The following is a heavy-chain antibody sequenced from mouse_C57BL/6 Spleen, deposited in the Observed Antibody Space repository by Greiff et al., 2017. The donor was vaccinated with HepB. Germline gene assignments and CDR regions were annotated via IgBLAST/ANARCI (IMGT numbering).Heavy chain of an antibody. J-gene: IGHJ4*01. CDR3: ARGGYYYCSSSYYYAIDY. D-gene: IGHD1-1*01. CDR1: GFTFSDYY. V-gene: IGHV5-16*01. Sequence: DVQLVESEGGLVQPGSSMKLSCTASGFTFSDYYMAWVSQVPEKGLEWVANINYDGSSTYYLDSLKSRFNISRDNAKNILYLQMSSLNSEDTATYYCARGGYYYCSSSYYYAIDYWGQGTSVTVSS. CDR2: INYDGSST.